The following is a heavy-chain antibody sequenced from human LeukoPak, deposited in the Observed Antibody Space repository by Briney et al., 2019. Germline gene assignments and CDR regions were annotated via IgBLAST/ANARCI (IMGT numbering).Heavy chain of an antibody. V-gene: IGHV1-8*01. CDR1: GYTFTSCD. CDR2: MNPNSGNT. Sequence: GASVTVSCKASGYTFTSCDINWVRQATGQGLEWMGWMNPNSGNTGYAQKFQGRVTMTRNTSISTAYMELSSLRSEDTAVYYCARGREPQSDLDYWGQGTLVTVSS. J-gene: IGHJ4*02. CDR3: ARGREPQSDLDY. D-gene: IGHD1-14*01.